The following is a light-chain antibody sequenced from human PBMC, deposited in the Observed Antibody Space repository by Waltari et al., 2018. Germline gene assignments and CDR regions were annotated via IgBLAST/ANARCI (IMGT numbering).Light chain of an antibody. J-gene: IGKJ1*01. CDR3: QQYNDYGTWT. Sequence: DIQMTQSPSTLSASVGDTVTITCRASQGVSDWLAWYQHKPGKAPKVLIYEASSLKSGVPSRFSGSGSGTEFTLTISSLQPDDFATYYCQQYNDYGTWTFGQGTKVEIK. CDR1: QGVSDW. CDR2: EAS. V-gene: IGKV1-5*03.